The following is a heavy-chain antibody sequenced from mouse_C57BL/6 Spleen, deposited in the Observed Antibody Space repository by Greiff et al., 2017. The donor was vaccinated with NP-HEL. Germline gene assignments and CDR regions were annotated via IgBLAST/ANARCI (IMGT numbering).Heavy chain of an antibody. V-gene: IGHV5-4*03. J-gene: IGHJ1*03. CDR3: ARSYDYDGPHWYFDV. D-gene: IGHD2-4*01. CDR2: ISDGGSYT. CDR1: GFTFSSYA. Sequence: EVKLVESGGGLVKPGGSLKLSCAASGFTFSSYAMSWVRQTPEKRLEWVATISDGGSYTYYPDNVKGRFTISRDNAKNNLYLQMSHLKSEDTAMYYCARSYDYDGPHWYFDVWGTGTTVTVSS.